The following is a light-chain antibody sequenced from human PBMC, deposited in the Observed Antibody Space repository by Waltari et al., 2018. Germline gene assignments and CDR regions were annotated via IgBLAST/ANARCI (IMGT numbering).Light chain of an antibody. CDR3: QQYNSYPFT. J-gene: IGKJ3*01. CDR1: QRLSSY. V-gene: IGKV1-5*03. Sequence: ASVGDRVTIICRASQRLSSYLAWYQQKPGKAPKLLIYKTSSLETGVPSSFSGTGSGTEFTLTISSLQPDDIATYYCQQYNSYPFTFGPGTKVDIK. CDR2: KTS.